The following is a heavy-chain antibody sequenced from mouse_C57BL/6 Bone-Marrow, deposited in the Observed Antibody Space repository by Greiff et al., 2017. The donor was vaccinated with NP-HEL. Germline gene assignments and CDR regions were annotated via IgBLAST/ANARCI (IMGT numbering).Heavy chain of an antibody. J-gene: IGHJ4*01. CDR2: IYPRSGNT. D-gene: IGHD1-1*01. CDR3: ARSYGSSPYAMDY. Sequence: HLQQSGAELARPGASVKLSCKASGYTFTSYGISWVKQRTGQGLEWIGEIYPRSGNTYYNEKFKGKATMTADNSSSTAYMELRSLTSEDSAVYFCARSYGSSPYAMDYWGQGTSVTVSS. CDR1: GYTFTSYG. V-gene: IGHV1-81*01.